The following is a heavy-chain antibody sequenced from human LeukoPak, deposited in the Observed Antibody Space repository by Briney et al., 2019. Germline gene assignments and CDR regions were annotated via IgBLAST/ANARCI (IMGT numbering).Heavy chain of an antibody. Sequence: GGSLRLSCAASGFTFSSYWMHWVRQAPGKGLVWVSRINTDGSSTGYADSVKGRFTISRDNSKNTLYLQMNSLRAEDTAVYYCARGYCSSTSCYIGGAFDIWGQGTMVTVSS. J-gene: IGHJ3*02. CDR1: GFTFSSYW. CDR3: ARGYCSSTSCYIGGAFDI. CDR2: INTDGSST. D-gene: IGHD2-2*02. V-gene: IGHV3-74*01.